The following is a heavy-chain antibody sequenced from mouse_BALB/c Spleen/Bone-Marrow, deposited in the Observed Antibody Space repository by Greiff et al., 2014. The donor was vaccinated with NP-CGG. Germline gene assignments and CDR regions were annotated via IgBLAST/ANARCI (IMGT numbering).Heavy chain of an antibody. V-gene: IGHV1S81*02. CDR3: ARRGDYYGAMDY. CDR2: INPTDGRS. Sequence: VQLQQSGAELVKPGASVKLSCEASGYTFTNYWMHWVNQRPAQGLEWIGEINPTDGRSNYNEKFKSKATLTVDKSSSTAYMQLSSLTSEDSAVYYCARRGDYYGAMDYWGQGASVTVSS. CDR1: GYTFTNYW. J-gene: IGHJ4*01. D-gene: IGHD1-1*01.